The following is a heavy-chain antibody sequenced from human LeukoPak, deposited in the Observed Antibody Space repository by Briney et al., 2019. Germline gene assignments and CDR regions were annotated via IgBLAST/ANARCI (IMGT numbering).Heavy chain of an antibody. J-gene: IGHJ4*02. CDR1: GYTLTELS. CDR3: ATSPPGGSYSDY. D-gene: IGHD1-26*01. CDR2: FDPEDGET. Sequence: ASVKVSCKVSGYTLTELSMHWVRQAPGKGLEWMGSFDPEDGETIYAQKFQGRVTMTEDTSTDTAYMELSSLRSEDTAVYYCATSPPGGSYSDYWGQGTLVTVSS. V-gene: IGHV1-24*01.